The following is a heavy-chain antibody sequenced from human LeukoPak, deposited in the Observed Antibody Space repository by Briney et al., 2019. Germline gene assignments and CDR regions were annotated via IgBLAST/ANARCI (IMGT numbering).Heavy chain of an antibody. D-gene: IGHD2-8*02. V-gene: IGHV4-61*02. CDR1: GGSISGGDYF. Sequence: SETLSLTCTVSGGSISGGDYFWSWIRQPAGKGLEWIGRIYTSGSTIYNPSFESRVTVSLDTSKNQFSLNLRSVTAADTAVYYCAREAVTGTVVPYWWDCWGQGTLVIVSS. J-gene: IGHJ4*02. CDR2: IYTSGST. CDR3: AREAVTGTVVPYWWDC.